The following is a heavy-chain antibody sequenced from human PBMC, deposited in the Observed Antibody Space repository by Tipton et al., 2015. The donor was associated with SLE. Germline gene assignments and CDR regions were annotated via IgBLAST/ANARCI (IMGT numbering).Heavy chain of an antibody. J-gene: IGHJ4*02. CDR2: IYHSGNT. CDR1: GDSISSGYY. D-gene: IGHD3-10*01. Sequence: TLSLTCTVSGDSISSGYYWGWIRQPPGRGLEWLGYIYHSGNTDYNPSLQRRVTISVDTSKNQFPLQLISVTAADTAVYYCAREAGGPGENSFDYWGQGTLATVSA. CDR3: AREAGGPGENSFDY. V-gene: IGHV4-38-2*02.